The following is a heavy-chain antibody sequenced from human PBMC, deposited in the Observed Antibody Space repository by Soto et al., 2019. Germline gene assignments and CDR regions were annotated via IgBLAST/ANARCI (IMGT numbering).Heavy chain of an antibody. D-gene: IGHD2-15*01. Sequence: VKVSWEASRVPLTCYSMHWVLQAPGQGLEWMGWINPNSGGTNYAQKFQGWVTMTRDTSISTAYMELSRLRSDDTAVYYCARGDSGGSCYVSWGQGTLVNVSS. V-gene: IGHV1-2*04. J-gene: IGHJ4*02. CDR2: INPNSGGT. CDR1: RVPLTCYS. CDR3: ARGDSGGSCYVS.